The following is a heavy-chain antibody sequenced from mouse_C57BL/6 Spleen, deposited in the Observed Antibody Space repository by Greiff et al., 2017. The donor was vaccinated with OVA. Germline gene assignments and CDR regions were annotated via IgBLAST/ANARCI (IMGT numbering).Heavy chain of an antibody. CDR2: ISDGGSYT. CDR3: AREGGDGSAMDY. J-gene: IGHJ4*01. D-gene: IGHD3-3*01. CDR1: GFTFSSYA. Sequence: EVKLMESGGGLVKPGGSLKLSCAASGFTFSSYAMSWVRQTPEKRLEWVATISDGGSYTYYPDNVKGRFTISRDNAKNNLYLQMSHLKSEDTAMYYCAREGGDGSAMDYWGQGTSVTVSS. V-gene: IGHV5-4*01.